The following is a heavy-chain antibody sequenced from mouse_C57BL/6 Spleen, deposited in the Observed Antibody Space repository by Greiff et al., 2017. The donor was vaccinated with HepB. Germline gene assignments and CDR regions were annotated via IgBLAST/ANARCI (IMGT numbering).Heavy chain of an antibody. CDR1: GFTFSSYG. J-gene: IGHJ2*01. Sequence: EVQGVESGGDLVKPGGSLKLSCAASGFTFSSYGMSWVRQTPDKRLEWVATISSGGSYTYYPDSVKGRFTISRDNAKNTLYLQMSSLKSEDTAMYYCARHGSRGEYYFDYWGQGTTLTVSS. CDR3: ARHGSRGEYYFDY. CDR2: ISSGGSYT. D-gene: IGHD1-1*01. V-gene: IGHV5-6*01.